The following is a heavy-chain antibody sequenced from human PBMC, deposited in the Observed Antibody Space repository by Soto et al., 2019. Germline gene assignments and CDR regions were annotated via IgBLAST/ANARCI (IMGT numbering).Heavy chain of an antibody. V-gene: IGHV4-59*01. D-gene: IGHD3-10*01. CDR2: IYHSGST. Sequence: GKGLEWIGYIYHSGSTDYNPSLKSRVTISVDPSKTQFSLRLSSVTAADTAVYYCARDVNVYGNTRHCYGIDVRGRGTTVTGPS. CDR3: ARDVNVYGNTRHCYGIDV. J-gene: IGHJ6*02.